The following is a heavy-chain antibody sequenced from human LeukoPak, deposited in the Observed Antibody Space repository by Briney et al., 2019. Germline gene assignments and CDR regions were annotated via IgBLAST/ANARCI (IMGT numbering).Heavy chain of an antibody. CDR1: GYTFTGYY. V-gene: IGHV1-2*06. Sequence: ASVKVSCKASGYTFTGYYMHWVRQAPGQGLEWMGRINPNSGGTNYAQKFQGRVTMTRDTSISTVYMELSRLRSDDTAVYYCARDRLRWLQTFDYWGQGTLVTVSS. J-gene: IGHJ4*02. D-gene: IGHD5-24*01. CDR3: ARDRLRWLQTFDY. CDR2: INPNSGGT.